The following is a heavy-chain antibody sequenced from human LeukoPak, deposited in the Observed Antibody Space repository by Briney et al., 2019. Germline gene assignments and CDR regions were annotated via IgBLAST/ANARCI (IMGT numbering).Heavy chain of an antibody. Sequence: ASVKVSCKASGYTFTGYYMHWVRQAPGQGLEWVGVINPSGGSTSYAQKFQGRVTMTRDTSTSTVYMELSSLRSEDTAVYYCARPLVALKDYYYGMDVWGQGTTVTVSS. V-gene: IGHV1-46*01. CDR2: INPSGGST. J-gene: IGHJ6*02. CDR3: ARPLVALKDYYYGMDV. CDR1: GYTFTGYY. D-gene: IGHD3-9*01.